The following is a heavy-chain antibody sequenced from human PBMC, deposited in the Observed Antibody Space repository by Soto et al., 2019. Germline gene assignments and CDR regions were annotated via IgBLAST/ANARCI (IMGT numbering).Heavy chain of an antibody. V-gene: IGHV4-31*03. CDR1: GGPISSRTYS. CDR2: NYYSGIT. D-gene: IGHD6-6*01. CDR3: ARGSSIAGLYYGMDV. J-gene: IGHJ6*02. Sequence: SETLSLTCTVSGGPISSRTYSWGWIRQPPGEGLEWIGYNYYSGITYYNPSLKSRVTISLDTSKNQFSLKLSSVTAADTAVYYCARGSSIAGLYYGMDVWGQGTTVTVSS.